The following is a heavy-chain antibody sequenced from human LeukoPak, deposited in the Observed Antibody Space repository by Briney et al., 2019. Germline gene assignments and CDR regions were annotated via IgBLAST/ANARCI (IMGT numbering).Heavy chain of an antibody. V-gene: IGHV3-11*04. CDR3: ARRPYSSSWYYFDC. CDR2: ISSSGSHI. D-gene: IGHD6-13*01. Sequence: GSLRLSCAASGFTFSDYYMSWIRQAPGKGLEWVSYISSSGSHIYYGDSVKGRFTISRDNAKNSLYLQMNSLRAEDTAVYYCARRPYSSSWYYFDCWGQGTLVTVSS. J-gene: IGHJ4*02. CDR1: GFTFSDYY.